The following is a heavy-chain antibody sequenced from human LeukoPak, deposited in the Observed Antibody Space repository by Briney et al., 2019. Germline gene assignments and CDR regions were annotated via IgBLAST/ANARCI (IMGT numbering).Heavy chain of an antibody. CDR1: GGFISSYY. Sequence: SETLSLTCTVSGGFISSYYWSWIRQPAGKGLEWIGRIYTSGTTNYNPSLKSRVTMSIDTSKNQFSLNLGSVTAAVTAVYYCAREFTSWGQGTLVTVSS. CDR3: AREFTS. CDR2: IYTSGTT. V-gene: IGHV4-4*07. J-gene: IGHJ5*02.